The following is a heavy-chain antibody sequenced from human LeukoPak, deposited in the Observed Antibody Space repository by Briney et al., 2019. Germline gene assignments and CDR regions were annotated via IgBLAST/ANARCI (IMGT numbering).Heavy chain of an antibody. CDR3: ASPTTELDNDAFDI. V-gene: IGHV3-30*04. D-gene: IGHD4-17*01. J-gene: IGHJ3*02. CDR2: ISYDGSNK. Sequence: PGRSLRLSCAASGFTFSSYAMHWVRQAPGKGLEWVAVISYDGSNKYYADSVKGRFTISRDNSKITLYLQMNSLRAEDTAVYYCASPTTELDNDAFDIWGQGTMVTVSS. CDR1: GFTFSSYA.